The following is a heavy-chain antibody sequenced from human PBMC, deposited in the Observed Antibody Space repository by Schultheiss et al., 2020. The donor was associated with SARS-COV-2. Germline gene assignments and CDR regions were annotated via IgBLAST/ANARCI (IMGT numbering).Heavy chain of an antibody. D-gene: IGHD3-10*01. CDR2: IKQDGSEK. CDR1: GFTFSSYW. J-gene: IGHJ5*02. V-gene: IGHV3-7*01. CDR3: ARALRTYYYGSGTNWFDP. Sequence: VGSLRLSCAASGFTFSSYWMGWVRQAPGKGLEWVANIKQDGSEKYYVDSVKGRFTISRDNAKNSLYLQMNSLRAEDTAVYYCARALRTYYYGSGTNWFDPWGQGTLVTVSS.